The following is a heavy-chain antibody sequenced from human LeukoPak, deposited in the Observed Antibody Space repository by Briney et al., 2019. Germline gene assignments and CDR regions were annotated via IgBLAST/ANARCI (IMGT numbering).Heavy chain of an antibody. V-gene: IGHV3-30*02. CDR2: IRYDGSNR. CDR3: ATDLGLGAVVTFLYMDV. CDR1: GFTFSSYG. D-gene: IGHD4-23*01. Sequence: PGGSLRLSCAASGFTFSSYGVHWVRQAPGKGLEWVAFIRYDGSNRYYADSVKGRFTISRDNSKNTLYLPMNSLRAEDTAVYYCATDLGLGAVVTFLYMDVWGKETTVTVSS. J-gene: IGHJ6*03.